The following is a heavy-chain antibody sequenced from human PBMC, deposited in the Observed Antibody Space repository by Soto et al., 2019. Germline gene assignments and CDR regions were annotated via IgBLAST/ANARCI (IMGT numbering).Heavy chain of an antibody. CDR1: GFVFSSYG. V-gene: IGHV3-33*03. CDR2: ISFDGSTQ. CDR3: AKDGSYYDLDY. Sequence: PGGSLRLSCRASGFVFSSYGMLWVRQAPGKGPEWVAFISFDGSTQYYADSVRGRFTISRDNSENTLYLRMDSLRVEDTAVYYCAKDGSYYDLDYWGQGTLVTVSS. J-gene: IGHJ4*02. D-gene: IGHD3-3*01.